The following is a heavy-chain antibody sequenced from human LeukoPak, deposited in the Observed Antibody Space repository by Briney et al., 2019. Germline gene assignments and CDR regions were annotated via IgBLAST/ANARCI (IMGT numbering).Heavy chain of an antibody. CDR3: ARCGSSTSCQRELSFDY. CDR2: IIPIFGTA. D-gene: IGHD2-2*01. Sequence: GPSVKVSCKASGGTFSSYAISWVRQAPGQGLEWMGGIIPIFGTANYAQKFQGRVTITADESTSTAYMELSSLRSEDTAVYYCARCGSSTSCQRELSFDYRGQGTLVTVSS. V-gene: IGHV1-69*01. CDR1: GGTFSSYA. J-gene: IGHJ4*02.